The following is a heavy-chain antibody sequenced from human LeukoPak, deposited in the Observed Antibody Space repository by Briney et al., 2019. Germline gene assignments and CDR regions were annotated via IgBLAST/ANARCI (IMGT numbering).Heavy chain of an antibody. CDR1: GFIFSSHD. Sequence: PGGSLRLSCSTSGFIFSSHDMNWIRQAPGKGPEWISYISSSGGTIHYADSAEGRFTISRDNAKNSLYLQMNSLRAEDTAVYYCAREAWYYYYYYYMDVWGKGTTVTVSS. CDR2: ISSSGGTI. J-gene: IGHJ6*03. CDR3: AREAWYYYYYYYMDV. V-gene: IGHV3-48*03. D-gene: IGHD2-15*01.